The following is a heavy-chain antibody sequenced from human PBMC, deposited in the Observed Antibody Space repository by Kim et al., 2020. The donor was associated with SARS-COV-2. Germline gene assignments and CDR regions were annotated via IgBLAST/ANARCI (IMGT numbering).Heavy chain of an antibody. CDR3: ARRLSNTSGWGSHYCDF. V-gene: IGHV4-34*01. CDR1: GGSFSGYY. D-gene: IGHD3-10*01. CDR2: INHSGRT. J-gene: IGHJ4*02. Sequence: SETLSLTCAVYGGSFSGYYWSWIRQPPGKGLEWIGEINHSGRTNYNPSLQSRVTISVDTSKNQFSLKLTSVTAADTAVYYCARRLSNTSGWGSHYCDFWGQGTLVTVSS.